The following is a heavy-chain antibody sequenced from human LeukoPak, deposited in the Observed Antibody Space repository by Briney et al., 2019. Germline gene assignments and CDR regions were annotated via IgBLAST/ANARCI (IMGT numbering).Heavy chain of an antibody. Sequence: PGGSLRLSCAASGLTFSDAWMSWVRQAPGKGLEWVGRIRSKTDGWTTDYAAPVKGRFTISRDGSKNTLYLQMNSLKTEDTPVYYCTTILVWELLIDYWGQGTLVTVSS. CDR3: TTILVWELLIDY. CDR1: GLTFSDAW. J-gene: IGHJ4*02. D-gene: IGHD1-26*01. V-gene: IGHV3-15*01. CDR2: IRSKTDGWTT.